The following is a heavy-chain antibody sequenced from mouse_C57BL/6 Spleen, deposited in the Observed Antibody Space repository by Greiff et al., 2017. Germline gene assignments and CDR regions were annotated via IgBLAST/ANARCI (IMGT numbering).Heavy chain of an antibody. D-gene: IGHD2-5*01. CDR2: IYPSDSET. CDR1: GYTFTSYW. CDR3: ARRPYYSNPAWFAY. Sequence: VQLQQPGAELVRPGSSVKLSCKASGYTFTSYWMDWVKQRPGQGLEWIGNIYPSDSETHYNQKFKDKATLTVDKSSSTAYMQLSSLTSEDSAVYYCARRPYYSNPAWFAYWGQGTLVTVSA. J-gene: IGHJ3*01. V-gene: IGHV1-61*01.